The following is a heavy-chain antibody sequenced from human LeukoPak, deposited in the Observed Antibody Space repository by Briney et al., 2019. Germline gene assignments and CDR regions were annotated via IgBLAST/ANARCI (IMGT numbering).Heavy chain of an antibody. D-gene: IGHD4-17*01. V-gene: IGHV4-59*01. J-gene: IGHJ4*02. CDR3: ARDYGDYVPYFDY. CDR2: IYYSGST. CDR1: GGSISSYY. Sequence: SETLSLTCTVSGGSISSYYWSWIRQPPGKGLEWIGYIYYSGSTSYNPSLKSRVTISIDTSKNQFSLKVNSVTAADTAVYYCARDYGDYVPYFDYWGQGTLVTVSS.